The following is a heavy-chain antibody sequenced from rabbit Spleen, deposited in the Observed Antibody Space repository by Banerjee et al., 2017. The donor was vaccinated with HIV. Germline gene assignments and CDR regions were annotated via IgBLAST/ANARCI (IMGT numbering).Heavy chain of an antibody. J-gene: IGHJ4*01. V-gene: IGHV1S45*01. CDR1: VFSFSSSYY. Sequence: QELLEESGGVLVPAGGSLPLPCTASVFSFSSSYYMCWVRPAPEKGMEWVACISAGSGGNTYYSCRAKGRFTLSKPSPTTVTLHMTGLTTADTAGYFCARDGYSRGWGIVRYCFSVWGPGSLGTVS. D-gene: IGHD4-1*01. CDR3: ARDGYSRGWGIVRYCFSV. CDR2: ISAGSGGNT.